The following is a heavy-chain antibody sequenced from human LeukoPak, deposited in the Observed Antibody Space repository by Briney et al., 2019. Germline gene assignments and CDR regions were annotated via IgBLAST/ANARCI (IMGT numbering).Heavy chain of an antibody. CDR1: GYTFTNHD. CDR2: MNPNSGAT. J-gene: IGHJ3*01. V-gene: IGHV1-8*01. CDR3: ARDGRGAAAADDPLDL. Sequence: ASVKVSCKASGYTFTNHDFNWMRQASGQGLEWMGWMNPNSGATGYAQKFQGRVTMTRDTSISTACMELSSLTSEDTAVYYCARDGRGAAAADDPLDLWGQGTTVTVSS. D-gene: IGHD6-13*01.